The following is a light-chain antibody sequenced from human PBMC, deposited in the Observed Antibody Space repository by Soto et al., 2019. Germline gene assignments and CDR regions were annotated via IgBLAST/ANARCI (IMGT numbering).Light chain of an antibody. Sequence: DIQVTPSPSSLSASVVATVTITCRTSQSISDYLNWYQQKPGKAPKLLIYATFNLESGVPSRFSGGGSETAFTLTITSLQPEDFASYFCQQTYSAQWTFGQGTKLEI. CDR3: QQTYSAQWT. CDR1: QSISDY. J-gene: IGKJ1*01. CDR2: ATF. V-gene: IGKV1-39*01.